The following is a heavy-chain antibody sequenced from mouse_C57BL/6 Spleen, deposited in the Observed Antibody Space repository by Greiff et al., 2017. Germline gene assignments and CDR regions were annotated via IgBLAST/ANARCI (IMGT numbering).Heavy chain of an antibody. CDR1: GYTFTSYD. J-gene: IGHJ2*01. V-gene: IGHV1-85*01. CDR2: INPRDGSP. Sequence: LVESGPELVKPGASVKLSCTASGYTFTSYDINWVKQRPGQGLEWIGWINPRDGSPKYNEKLKGKATLTVDKSYSPAYLELHSLTSEDSSVYCCSRYYGPDYCGQGTTLTVSP. CDR3: SRYYGPDY. D-gene: IGHD1-2*01.